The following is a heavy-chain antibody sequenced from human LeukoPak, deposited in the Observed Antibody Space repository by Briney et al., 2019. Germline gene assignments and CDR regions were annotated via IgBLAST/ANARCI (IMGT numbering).Heavy chain of an antibody. D-gene: IGHD3-22*01. J-gene: IGHJ4*02. Sequence: GGSLRLSCAASGFRFNYAWMNWVRQTPGKGPERVGRIKSKTDGETTGYAAPVKGRFTISRDDSKNTLYLEMKSLKTEDTAVYYCTTEMDYYDSSGYYSLRLFDFWGQGTRVTVSS. CDR1: GFRFNYAW. CDR2: IKSKTDGETT. V-gene: IGHV3-15*01. CDR3: TTEMDYYDSSGYYSLRLFDF.